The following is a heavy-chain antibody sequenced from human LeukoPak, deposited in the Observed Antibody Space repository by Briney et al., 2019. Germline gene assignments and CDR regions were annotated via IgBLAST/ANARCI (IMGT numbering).Heavy chain of an antibody. J-gene: IGHJ3*02. V-gene: IGHV1-18*01. CDR3: ARDWAVVPADLISPDAFDI. CDR2: ISAYNGNT. D-gene: IGHD2-2*01. CDR1: GYTFTSYG. Sequence: ASVKVSCKASGYTFTSYGISWVRQAPGQGLEWMGWISAYNGNTNYAQKLQGRVTTTTDTSTSTAYMELRSLRSDDTAVYYCARDWAVVPADLISPDAFDIWGQGTMVTVSS.